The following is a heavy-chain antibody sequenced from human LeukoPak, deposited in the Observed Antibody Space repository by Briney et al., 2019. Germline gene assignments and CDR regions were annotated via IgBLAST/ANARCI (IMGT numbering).Heavy chain of an antibody. CDR2: SNSDGRST. CDR3: ARSFYESSGYYLGY. J-gene: IGHJ4*02. V-gene: IGHV3-74*03. Sequence: GGSLRLSCAASGFTFSSYWMHWVRQVPGKGLEWVSRSNSDGRSTTYADSVKGRLAISRDNAKNTLYLQMNSLRAEDTAVYYCARSFYESSGYYLGYWGQGTLVTVSS. D-gene: IGHD3-22*01. CDR1: GFTFSSYW.